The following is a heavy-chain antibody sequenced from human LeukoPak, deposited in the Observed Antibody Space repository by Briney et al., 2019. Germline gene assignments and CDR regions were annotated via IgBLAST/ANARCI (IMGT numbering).Heavy chain of an antibody. J-gene: IGHJ4*01. V-gene: IGHV3-23*01. D-gene: IGHD6-13*01. CDR2: ISGSGGTT. CDR1: VFTFSSYA. CDR3: AKGNGRAAAGSVVDY. Sequence: PGGSLRLSCAASVFTFSSYAMSWVRQAPGKGLEWVSSISGSGGTTYYADSVKGRFTISRDNSKNTLYLQMNSLRPDDMAVYYCAKGNGRAAAGSVVDYWGQGTLVTVSS.